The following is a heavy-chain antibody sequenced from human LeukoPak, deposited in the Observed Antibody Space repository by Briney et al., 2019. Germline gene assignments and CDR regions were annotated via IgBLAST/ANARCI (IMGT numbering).Heavy chain of an antibody. J-gene: IGHJ3*02. V-gene: IGHV3-11*01. CDR3: ARVVDGSGSYDNHDSFDI. CDR2: ISGSGSTI. CDR1: GFTFSDYY. D-gene: IGHD3-10*01. Sequence: GGSLRLSCAASGFTFSDYYMSWIRQAPGNGLEWGSYISGSGSTIVYAYSVKGRFTISRDNATSSLHLQMNSLRAEDTAVYYCARVVDGSGSYDNHDSFDIWGQGTMVTVSS.